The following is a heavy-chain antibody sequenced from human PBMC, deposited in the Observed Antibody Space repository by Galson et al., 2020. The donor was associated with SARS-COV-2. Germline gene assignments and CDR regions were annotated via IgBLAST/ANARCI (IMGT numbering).Heavy chain of an antibody. J-gene: IGHJ4*02. CDR3: AREASSGYDSGSSAGESVAHFDF. Sequence: ASVKVSCKASGYTFTSYYLHWVRQAPGQGLEWMGIINPSGGTTRHAQEFQGRVTMTRDTSTSTVYMELSSLRSEDTAVYYCAREASSGYDSGSSAGESVAHFDFWGQGTLVTVSS. D-gene: IGHD3-10*01. CDR1: GYTFTSYY. CDR2: INPSGGTT. V-gene: IGHV1-46*03.